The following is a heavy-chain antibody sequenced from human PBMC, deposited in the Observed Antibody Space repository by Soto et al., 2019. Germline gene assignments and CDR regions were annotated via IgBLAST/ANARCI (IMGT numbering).Heavy chain of an antibody. CDR2: FDPADGET. V-gene: IGHV1-24*01. J-gene: IGHJ4*02. CDR3: ASASESTVTTTCGVKILDY. D-gene: IGHD4-17*01. CDR1: GYTLTELS. Sequence: ASVNVSGKVSGYTLTELSMHWVRPAPGKGLEWMGGFDPADGETIYAQKFQGRVTMTEDTSTDTAYMELSSLRSEDTAVYYCASASESTVTTTCGVKILDYWGQGTLVTVSS.